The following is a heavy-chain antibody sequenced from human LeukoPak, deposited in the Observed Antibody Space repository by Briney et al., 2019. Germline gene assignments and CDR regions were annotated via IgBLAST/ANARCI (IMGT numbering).Heavy chain of an antibody. D-gene: IGHD2-2*01. V-gene: IGHV3-30-3*01. Sequence: GGSLRLSCAASGFTSSSYAMHWVRQAPGKGLEWVAVISYDGSNKYYADSVKGRFTISRDNSKNTLYLQMNSLRAEDTAVYYCARVRVVPAALDAFDIWGQGTMVTVSS. CDR1: GFTSSSYA. J-gene: IGHJ3*02. CDR3: ARVRVVPAALDAFDI. CDR2: ISYDGSNK.